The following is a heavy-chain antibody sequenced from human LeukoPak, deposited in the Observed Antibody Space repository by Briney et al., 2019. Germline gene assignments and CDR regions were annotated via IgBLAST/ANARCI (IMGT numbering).Heavy chain of an antibody. J-gene: IGHJ4*02. CDR3: AREGAQWLAPAVFDY. D-gene: IGHD6-19*01. V-gene: IGHV1-18*01. CDR2: ISAYNGNT. Sequence: ASVKVSCKASGYTFTSYGISWVRQAPGQGLEWMGWISAYNGNTNYAQKLQGRVTMTTDTSTSTAYMELRSLRSDDTAVYYCAREGAQWLAPAVFDYWGQGTLVTVSS. CDR1: GYTFTSYG.